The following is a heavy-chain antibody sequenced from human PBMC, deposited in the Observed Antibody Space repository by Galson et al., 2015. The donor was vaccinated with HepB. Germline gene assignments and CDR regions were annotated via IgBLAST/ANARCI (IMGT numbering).Heavy chain of an antibody. CDR3: ARQPYTSGWLYWFFDL. Sequence: TLFLTCSVSGDSISRSSCYWGWIRQPPGKGLEWIGSIYYSGRLFYNPSLKSRVTISVDTSKNQFSLRLTSVTAADTAGYYCARQPYTSGWLYWFFDLWGRGTLVTVSS. J-gene: IGHJ2*01. V-gene: IGHV4-39*01. CDR2: IYYSGRL. D-gene: IGHD6-19*01. CDR1: GDSISRSSCY.